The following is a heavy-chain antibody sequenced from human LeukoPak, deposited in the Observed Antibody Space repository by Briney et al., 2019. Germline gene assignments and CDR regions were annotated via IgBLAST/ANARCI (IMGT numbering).Heavy chain of an antibody. CDR2: IKQDGSEK. CDR1: GFTFSSYW. J-gene: IGHJ4*02. CDR3: ARGSIYYDYVWGSFY. V-gene: IGHV3-7*01. Sequence: PGGSLRLSCGASGFTFSSYWMSWVRQAPGKGLEWVANIKQDGSEKYYVDSVKGRFTISRDNAKNSLYLQMNSLRAEDTAVYYCARGSIYYDYVWGSFYWGQGTLVTVSS. D-gene: IGHD3-16*01.